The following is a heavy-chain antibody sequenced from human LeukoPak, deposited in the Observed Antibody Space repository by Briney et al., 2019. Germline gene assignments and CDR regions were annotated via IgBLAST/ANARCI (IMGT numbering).Heavy chain of an antibody. J-gene: IGHJ4*02. D-gene: IGHD3-10*01. CDR2: IIPIFGTA. CDR1: GGTFSSYA. V-gene: IGHV1-69*01. CDR3: ARAHQKLFMVRGVKLRGNYYFDY. Sequence: SVKVSCKASGGTFSSYAISWVRQAPGQGLEWMGGIIPIFGTANYAQKFQGRVTITADESTSTAYMELSSLRSEDTAVYYCARAHQKLFMVRGVKLRGNYYFDYWGQGTLVTVSS.